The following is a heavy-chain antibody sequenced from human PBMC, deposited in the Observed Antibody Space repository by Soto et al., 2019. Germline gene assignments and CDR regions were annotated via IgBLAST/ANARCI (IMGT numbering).Heavy chain of an antibody. D-gene: IGHD3-3*01. CDR3: THDFWSGIRSPYGMGV. CDR2: IRKKTFGGTT. CDR1: GFIFDHYG. V-gene: IGHV3-49*03. Sequence: EVQMVESGGGLVQPGRSLRLSCTGSGFIFDHYGMTWFRQSPGKGLEWLAFIRKKTFGGTTEYAASVKGRFTTSRDDSKSIVDLQMNNLKAEDTAVYYCTHDFWSGIRSPYGMGVWGQGTTVTVS. J-gene: IGHJ6*02.